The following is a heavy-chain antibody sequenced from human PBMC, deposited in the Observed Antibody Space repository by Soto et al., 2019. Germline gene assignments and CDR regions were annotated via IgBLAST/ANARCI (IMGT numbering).Heavy chain of an antibody. D-gene: IGHD3-3*01. CDR3: ARGGVSTRTFDY. Sequence: GESLKISCKGSGYNFAGYWIAWMRQMPGKGLELMGIIYPSDSDTRYRPSFQGQVTISADKSISSAYLQWSSLRASDTAMYYCARGGVSTRTFDYWGQGTPVTVSS. CDR2: IYPSDSDT. J-gene: IGHJ4*02. V-gene: IGHV5-51*01. CDR1: GYNFAGYW.